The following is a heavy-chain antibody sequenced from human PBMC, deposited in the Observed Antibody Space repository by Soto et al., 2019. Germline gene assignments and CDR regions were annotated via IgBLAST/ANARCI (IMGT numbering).Heavy chain of an antibody. V-gene: IGHV3-33*01. D-gene: IGHD6-13*01. J-gene: IGHJ5*02. CDR3: ARDALAAAGINEDWFDP. CDR2: IWYDGSNK. CDR1: GFTFSSYG. Sequence: GGSLRLSCAASGFTFSSYGMHWVRQAPGKGLEWVAVIWYDGSNKYYADSVKGRFTISRDNSKNTLYLQMNSLRAEDTAVYYCARDALAAAGINEDWFDPWGQGTLVTVSS.